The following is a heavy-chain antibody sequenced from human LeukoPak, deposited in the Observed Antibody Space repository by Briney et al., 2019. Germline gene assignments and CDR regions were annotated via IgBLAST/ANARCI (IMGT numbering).Heavy chain of an antibody. CDR2: IYYSGST. CDR1: GGSISSYY. CDR3: ARDRGYSGYDFQYYYYYGMDV. V-gene: IGHV4-59*01. D-gene: IGHD5-12*01. J-gene: IGHJ6*02. Sequence: SETLSLTCTVSGGSISSYYWSWIRQPPGKGLEWIGFIYYSGSTNYNPSLKSRVTISVDTSKNQFSLKLSSVTAADTAAYYCARDRGYSGYDFQYYYYYGMDVWGQGTTVTVSS.